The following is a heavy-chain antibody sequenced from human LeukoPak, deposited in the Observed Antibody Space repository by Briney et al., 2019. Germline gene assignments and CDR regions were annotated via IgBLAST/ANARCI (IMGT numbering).Heavy chain of an antibody. Sequence: SETLSLTCTVSGGSISSGSYYWSWIRQPAGKRLEWIGRIYTSGTTNYNPSLKSRVTISVDTSKNQFSLKLSSVTAADTAVYYCARGTWFYYDSSGYSDDWGQGTLVTVSS. D-gene: IGHD3-22*01. CDR3: ARGTWFYYDSSGYSDD. V-gene: IGHV4-61*02. J-gene: IGHJ4*02. CDR1: GGSISSGSYY. CDR2: IYTSGTT.